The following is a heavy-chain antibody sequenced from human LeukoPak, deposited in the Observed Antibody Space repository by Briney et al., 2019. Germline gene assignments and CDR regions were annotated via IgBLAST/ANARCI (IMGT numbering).Heavy chain of an antibody. D-gene: IGHD2-2*02. Sequence: SETLSLTCTVSGDSTSNYYWSWIRQPPGKGLEWIGYVYYNGSTNYNPSLKSRVTISVDTSKNQFSMKLSSVTSADTAVYYCARRYCSSTNCDRRNDILFDYWGQGTLVTVSS. J-gene: IGHJ4*02. CDR2: VYYNGST. V-gene: IGHV4-59*01. CDR1: GDSTSNYY. CDR3: ARRYCSSTNCDRRNDILFDY.